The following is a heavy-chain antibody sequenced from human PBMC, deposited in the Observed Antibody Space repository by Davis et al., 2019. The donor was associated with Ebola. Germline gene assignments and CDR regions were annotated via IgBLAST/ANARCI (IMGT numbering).Heavy chain of an antibody. CDR1: KFTLSSYW. D-gene: IGHD4-11*01. V-gene: IGHV3-23*01. Sequence: GGSLRLSCAASKFTLSSYWMSWVRQAPGKGLEWVSGIGGSDGSTYYADSVKGRFTISRDNSKNTMYLEMNSLRVEDTAMYYCAKRDDSNDYPYYFDCWGQGTLVTVSS. J-gene: IGHJ4*02. CDR2: IGGSDGST. CDR3: AKRDDSNDYPYYFDC.